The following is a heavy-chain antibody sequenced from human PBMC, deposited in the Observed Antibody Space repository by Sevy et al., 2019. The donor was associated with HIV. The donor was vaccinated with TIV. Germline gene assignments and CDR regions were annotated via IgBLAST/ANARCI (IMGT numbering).Heavy chain of an antibody. CDR1: GYSFTSSW. Sequence: GESLKISCKASGYSFTSSWIGWVRQMPGKGLEWMGIIYTTDSDARYSPSFEGQVTISVDKSIGTAYLQWSSLKASDTAIYYCARRGANGGWYHFDYWGQGTLVTVSS. CDR3: ARRGANGGWYHFDY. V-gene: IGHV5-51*01. CDR2: IYTTDSDA. J-gene: IGHJ4*02. D-gene: IGHD6-19*01.